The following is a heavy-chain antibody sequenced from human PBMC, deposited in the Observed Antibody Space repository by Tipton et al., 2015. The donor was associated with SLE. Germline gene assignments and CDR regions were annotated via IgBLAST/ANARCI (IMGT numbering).Heavy chain of an antibody. CDR3: ARSRWWSYFYYGLDV. Sequence: PGLVKPSQTLSLTCAVSGVSISSDYWWTWIRQAPGKGLEWLGDIFHTGFVTYNPSLGSRVTMSLDKSKIQVSLNLNSVTAADTAVYYCARSRWWSYFYYGLDVWGQGITVTVSS. CDR1: GVSISSDYW. D-gene: IGHD2-15*01. J-gene: IGHJ6*02. CDR2: IFHTGFV. V-gene: IGHV4/OR15-8*01.